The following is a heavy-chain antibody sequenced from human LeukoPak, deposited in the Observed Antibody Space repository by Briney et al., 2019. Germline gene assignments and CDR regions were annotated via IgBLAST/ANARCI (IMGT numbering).Heavy chain of an antibody. Sequence: ASVKLSCTASGYTFTSYGISWVRQAPGQGLEWMGWISAYIGNTNYAQKLQGRVTMTTDTSTSTAYMELRSLRSDDTAVYYWARTMIVVSATDYYYYYGMDVWGQGTTVTVSS. D-gene: IGHD3-22*01. CDR3: ARTMIVVSATDYYYYYGMDV. V-gene: IGHV1-18*01. CDR1: GYTFTSYG. J-gene: IGHJ6*02. CDR2: ISAYIGNT.